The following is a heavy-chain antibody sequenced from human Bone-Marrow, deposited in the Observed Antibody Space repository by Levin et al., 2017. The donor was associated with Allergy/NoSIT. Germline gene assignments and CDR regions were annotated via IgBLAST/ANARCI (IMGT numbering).Heavy chain of an antibody. Sequence: PGGSLRLSCEASGFPFRTYAMSWVRQAPGKGLEWVAAISGDGAKIYYADSVKGRFTISRDNAKNTVYLEINSLRVEDTGVYYCTRDGRIAVATTTWFDPWGQGTLVTVSS. J-gene: IGHJ5*02. CDR3: TRDGRIAVATTTWFDP. D-gene: IGHD6-19*01. CDR1: GFPFRTYA. CDR2: ISGDGAKI. V-gene: IGHV3-23*01.